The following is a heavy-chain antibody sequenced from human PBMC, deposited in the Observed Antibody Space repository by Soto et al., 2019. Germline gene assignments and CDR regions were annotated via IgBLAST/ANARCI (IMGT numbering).Heavy chain of an antibody. CDR2: IYYSGST. CDR3: ARGAVVPAVYYRDV. J-gene: IGHJ6*03. Sequence: QLQLQESGPGLVKPSETLSLTCTVSGGSISSSSYYWGWIRKPPGKGLEWIGSIYYSGSTYYNPSLRSRVTISVDTSKNQFSLKLSSVTAADTAVYYCARGAVVPAVYYRDVWGKGTTVTVSS. CDR1: GGSISSSSYY. V-gene: IGHV4-39*01. D-gene: IGHD2-2*01.